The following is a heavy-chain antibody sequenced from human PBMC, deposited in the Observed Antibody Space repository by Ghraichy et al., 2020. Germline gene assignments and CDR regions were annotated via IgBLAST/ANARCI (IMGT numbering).Heavy chain of an antibody. Sequence: GGSLRLSCAASGFTFSSYAMSWVRQAPGKGLEWVSAISGSGGSTYYADSVKGRFTISRDNSKNTLYLQMNSLRAEDTAVYYCAKAPYYYGSGSYRLGYWGQGTLVTVSS. J-gene: IGHJ4*02. CDR3: AKAPYYYGSGSYRLGY. V-gene: IGHV3-23*01. CDR1: GFTFSSYA. D-gene: IGHD3-10*01. CDR2: ISGSGGST.